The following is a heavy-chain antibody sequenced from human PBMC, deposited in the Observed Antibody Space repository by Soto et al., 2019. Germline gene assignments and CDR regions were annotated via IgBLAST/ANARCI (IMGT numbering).Heavy chain of an antibody. CDR3: ARRDTSGFLRYFDT. D-gene: IGHD3-3*01. CDR2: IVPNVGTV. V-gene: IGHV1-69*06. CDR1: GGTLSSFITYP. Sequence: QVQLVQSGPEVKQPGSSGKVSCKTSGGTLSSFITYPINWVRQAPGQGPEWMGGIVPNVGTVNYAQRFQGRVTTTEDKYTVTSYMELNNLKSEDTALYYCARRDTSGFLRYFDTWGQGTLVTVS. J-gene: IGHJ4*02.